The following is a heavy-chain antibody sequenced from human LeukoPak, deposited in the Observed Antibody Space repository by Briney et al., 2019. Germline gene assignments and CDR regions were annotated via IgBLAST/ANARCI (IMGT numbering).Heavy chain of an antibody. CDR1: GYTFTSYY. CDR2: INPGGGST. J-gene: IGHJ6*02. V-gene: IGHV1-46*01. Sequence: ASVKVSCKASGYTFTSYYMHGVRQAPGQGLEWMGIINPGGGSTNYAQKFQGRVTMTRDTSTSTVYMELSSLRSEDTAVYYCAREYCGGDCYGKYYYYYGMDVWGQGTTVTVSS. D-gene: IGHD2-21*02. CDR3: AREYCGGDCYGKYYYYYGMDV.